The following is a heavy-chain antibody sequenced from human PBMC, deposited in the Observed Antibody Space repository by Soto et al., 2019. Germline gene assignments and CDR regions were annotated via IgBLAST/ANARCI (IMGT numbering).Heavy chain of an antibody. CDR2: ISGRGGNT. CDR3: AKAGCSGGTRYLYYFDY. V-gene: IGHV3-23*01. J-gene: IGHJ4*02. D-gene: IGHD2-15*01. CDR1: GFTFSNYA. Sequence: GSLRLSCAASGFTFSNYAMSWVRQAPGKGLEWVSTISGRGGNTYYADSVKGRFTISRDNSRNTLYLQMDSLRVEDSAVYSCAKAGCSGGTRYLYYFDYWGQGALVTVSS.